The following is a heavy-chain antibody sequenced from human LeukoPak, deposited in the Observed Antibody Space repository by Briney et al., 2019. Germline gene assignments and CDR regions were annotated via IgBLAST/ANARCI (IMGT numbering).Heavy chain of an antibody. CDR1: GGSISSYY. CDR3: ARGPYCSSTSCYRYYYYYMDV. V-gene: IGHV4-59*01. J-gene: IGHJ6*03. Sequence: KTSETLSLTCTVSGGSISSYYWSWIRQPPGKGLVGIGYIYYSWSTNYNPSLKRRVNILVNTCKNQFSLKLSSVTAAGTAVYYCARGPYCSSTSCYRYYYYYMDVWGKGTTVTVSS. D-gene: IGHD2-2*01. CDR2: IYYSWST.